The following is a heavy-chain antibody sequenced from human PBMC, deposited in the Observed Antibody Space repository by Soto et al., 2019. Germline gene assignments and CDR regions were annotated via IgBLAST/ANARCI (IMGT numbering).Heavy chain of an antibody. D-gene: IGHD6-13*01. Sequence: PSETLSLTCAGSSGSVNSSNWWGWVRQPPGKGLEWIGEIYHGGSANYNPSLRSRVTMSVDKSKNQVFLQLSSVTAADTAVYYCARDPAAAGTFDYWGQGTLVTVSS. CDR1: SGSVNSSNW. CDR3: ARDPAAAGTFDY. V-gene: IGHV4-4*02. CDR2: IYHGGSA. J-gene: IGHJ4*02.